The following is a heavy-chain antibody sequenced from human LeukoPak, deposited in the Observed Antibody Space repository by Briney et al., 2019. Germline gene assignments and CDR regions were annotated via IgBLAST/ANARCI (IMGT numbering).Heavy chain of an antibody. Sequence: PGGSLRLSCGASGFTFSTYWMNWVRQAPGKGLVWVSHINGDGSNTNYADSVKGRFTISRDNAKNTLYLQMNSLRAEDTAVYYCARMYSSGWYDYWGQGTLVTVSS. V-gene: IGHV3-74*01. CDR3: ARMYSSGWYDY. D-gene: IGHD6-19*01. CDR1: GFTFSTYW. J-gene: IGHJ4*02. CDR2: INGDGSNT.